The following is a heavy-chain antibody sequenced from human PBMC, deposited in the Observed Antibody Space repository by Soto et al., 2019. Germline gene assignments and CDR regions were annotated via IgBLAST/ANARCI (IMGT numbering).Heavy chain of an antibody. CDR1: GFPFNSYG. J-gene: IGHJ5*01. Sequence: GGSLRLSCATSGFPFNSYGMHWVRQAPGKGLEWVAVISYDGSDKYYADSVKGRFTISRDNSKNTLYLQMNSLRVEDTAVYYCAKDRVVRMILGPPGWFDYWGQGTRVTVSS. D-gene: IGHD2-15*01. CDR3: AKDRVVRMILGPPGWFDY. V-gene: IGHV3-30*18. CDR2: ISYDGSDK.